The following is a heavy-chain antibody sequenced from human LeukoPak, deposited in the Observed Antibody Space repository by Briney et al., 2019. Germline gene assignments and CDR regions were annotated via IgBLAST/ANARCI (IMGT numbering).Heavy chain of an antibody. J-gene: IGHJ5*02. CDR1: GFTFSNYA. V-gene: IGHV3-23*01. CDR2: INEVGDDT. CDR3: SKRGPNTGWHFFDH. Sequence: GGSLRLSCAVSGFTFSNYAMSWVRQTPARGLEWVSSINEVGDDTNYVDSVRGRFTVSRDNSKNTPYLQLNSLRAEDTALYYCSKRGPNTGWHFFDHWGPGTLVTVS. D-gene: IGHD6-19*01.